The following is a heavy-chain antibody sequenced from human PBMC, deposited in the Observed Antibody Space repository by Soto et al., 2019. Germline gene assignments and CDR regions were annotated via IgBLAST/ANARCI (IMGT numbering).Heavy chain of an antibody. CDR2: INPSGGST. CDR3: ARAISNSTGPITMVRRDDAFDI. J-gene: IGHJ3*02. D-gene: IGHD3-10*01. CDR1: GYTFTSYY. Sequence: GASVKVSCKASGYTFTSYYMHWVRQAPGQGLEWMGIINPSGGSTSYAQKFQGRVTMTRDTSTSTVYMELSSLRSEDTAVYYCARAISNSTGPITMVRRDDAFDIWGQGTMVTVSS. V-gene: IGHV1-46*03.